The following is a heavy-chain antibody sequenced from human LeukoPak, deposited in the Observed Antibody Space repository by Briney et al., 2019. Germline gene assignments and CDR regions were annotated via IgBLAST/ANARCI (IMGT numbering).Heavy chain of an antibody. CDR3: ARVSLRAFDI. CDR2: IYYSGST. CDR1: GGSISSYY. J-gene: IGHJ3*02. V-gene: IGHV4-59*01. Sequence: KTSETLSLTCTVSGGSISSYYWSWIRQPPGKGLEWIGYIYYSGSTNYNPSLKSRVTISVDTSKNQFSLNLSSVTAADTAVYYCARVSLRAFDIWGQGTMVTVSS.